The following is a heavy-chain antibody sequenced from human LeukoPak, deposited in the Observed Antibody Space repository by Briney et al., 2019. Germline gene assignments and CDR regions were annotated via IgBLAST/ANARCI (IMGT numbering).Heavy chain of an antibody. CDR2: ISAYNGNT. CDR3: ARDQLAAAGIAVAGSFGYYMDV. CDR1: GYTFTSYG. J-gene: IGHJ6*03. D-gene: IGHD6-19*01. V-gene: IGHV1-18*01. Sequence: GASVKVSCKASGYTFTSYGISWVRQAPGQGLEWMAWISAYNGNTNYAQKLQGRVTMTTDTSTSTAYMELRSLRSDDTAVYYCARDQLAAAGIAVAGSFGYYMDVWGKGTTVTVSS.